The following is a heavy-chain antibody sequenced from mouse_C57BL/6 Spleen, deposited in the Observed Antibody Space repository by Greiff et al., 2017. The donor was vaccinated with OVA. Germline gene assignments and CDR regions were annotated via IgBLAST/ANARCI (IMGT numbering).Heavy chain of an antibody. Sequence: EVQLQESGPGLVKPSQSLSLTCSVTGYSITSGYYWNWIRQFPGNKLEWMGYISYDGSNNYNPSLKNRISITRDTSKTQFFLKLNSVTAEDTATYYCARNYYGSSPWFAYWGQGTLVTVSA. CDR3: ARNYYGSSPWFAY. CDR1: GYSITSGYY. D-gene: IGHD1-1*01. J-gene: IGHJ3*01. V-gene: IGHV3-6*01. CDR2: ISYDGSN.